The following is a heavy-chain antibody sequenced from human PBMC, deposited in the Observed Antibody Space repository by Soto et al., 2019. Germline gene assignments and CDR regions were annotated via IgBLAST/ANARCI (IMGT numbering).Heavy chain of an antibody. J-gene: IGHJ4*02. Sequence: SESLSLTCSVSGFSISTNSYYWGWLRQPPGKGLEYIGSISYSGTTYYNPSLKSRVTISADTSKNQFSLNLSSVTATDTAIYFCARLRLGEPQGYWGQGTLVTVSS. CDR3: ARLRLGEPQGY. CDR1: GFSISTNSYY. D-gene: IGHD3-16*01. V-gene: IGHV4-39*01. CDR2: ISYSGTT.